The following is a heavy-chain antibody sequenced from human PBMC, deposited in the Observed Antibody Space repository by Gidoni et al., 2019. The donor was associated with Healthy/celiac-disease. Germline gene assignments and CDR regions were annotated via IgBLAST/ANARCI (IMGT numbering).Heavy chain of an antibody. J-gene: IGHJ4*02. CDR1: GFTFSSYG. Sequence: QVQLVESGGGVVQPGRSLRLPCAASGFTFSSYGMHWVRQAPGKGLEWVAVIWYDGSNKYYADSVKGRFTISRDNSKNTLYLQMNSLRAEDTAVYYCARDVGDYGSGSYYSSGIVDYWGQGTLVTVSS. CDR3: ARDVGDYGSGSYYSSGIVDY. D-gene: IGHD3-10*01. V-gene: IGHV3-33*01. CDR2: IWYDGSNK.